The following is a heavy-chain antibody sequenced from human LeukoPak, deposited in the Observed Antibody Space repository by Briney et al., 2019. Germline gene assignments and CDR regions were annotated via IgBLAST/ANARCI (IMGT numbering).Heavy chain of an antibody. Sequence: SXTLSLTCTVSGGSVSSGSYYWSWIRQPPGKGLEWIGYIYYSGSTNYNPSLKSRVTISVDTSKNQFSLKLSSVTAADTAVYYCARDRRQLWPFFDYWGQGTLVTVSS. CDR2: IYYSGST. V-gene: IGHV4-61*01. CDR3: ARDRRQLWPFFDY. D-gene: IGHD5-18*01. J-gene: IGHJ4*02. CDR1: GGSVSSGSYY.